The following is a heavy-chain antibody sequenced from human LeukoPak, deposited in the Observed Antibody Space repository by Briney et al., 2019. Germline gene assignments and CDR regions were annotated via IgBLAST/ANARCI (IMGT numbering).Heavy chain of an antibody. Sequence: ASVKVSCKASGYTFTSYDINWVRQATGQGLEWMGWMNPNSGNTGYAQKFQGRVTMTRNTSTSTAYMELSSLRSEDTAVYYCARGRGLAGNYYMDVWGKGTTVTISS. V-gene: IGHV1-8*01. CDR1: GYTFTSYD. CDR3: ARGRGLAGNYYMDV. J-gene: IGHJ6*03. D-gene: IGHD3-10*01. CDR2: MNPNSGNT.